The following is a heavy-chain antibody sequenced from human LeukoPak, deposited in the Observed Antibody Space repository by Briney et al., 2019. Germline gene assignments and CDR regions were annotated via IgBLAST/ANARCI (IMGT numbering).Heavy chain of an antibody. V-gene: IGHV1-2*02. Sequence: ASVKVSCKASGYTFTGYYIHWVRQAPGQGLECMGWINPNSGGTNYAQKFQGRVTMTRDMSTSTVYMELSSLRSEDTAVYCCARDAYSGSWDYWGQGTLVTVSS. J-gene: IGHJ4*02. CDR3: ARDAYSGSWDY. D-gene: IGHD1-26*01. CDR2: INPNSGGT. CDR1: GYTFTGYY.